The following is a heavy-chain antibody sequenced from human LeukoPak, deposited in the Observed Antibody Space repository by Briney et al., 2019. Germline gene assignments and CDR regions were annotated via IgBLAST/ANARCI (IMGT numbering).Heavy chain of an antibody. D-gene: IGHD6-13*01. CDR2: IYYSGST. Sequence: PSETLSLTCTVSGGSISSHYWRWIRQPPGKGLEWIGYIYYSGSTNYNPSLKSRVTISVDTSKNQFSLKLSSVTAADTAVYHCARAYSSSWYLGYYFDYWGQGTLVTVSS. J-gene: IGHJ4*02. V-gene: IGHV4-59*11. CDR1: GGSISSHY. CDR3: ARAYSSSWYLGYYFDY.